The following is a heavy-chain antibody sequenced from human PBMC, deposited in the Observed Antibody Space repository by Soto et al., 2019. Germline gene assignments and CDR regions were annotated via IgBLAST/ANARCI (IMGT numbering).Heavy chain of an antibody. J-gene: IGHJ4*02. CDR2: ISGSGGST. CDR3: ARDIVVVPAANPHLNTDY. V-gene: IGHV3-23*01. Sequence: GGSLRLSCAASGFTFSSYAMSWVRQAPGKGLEWVSAISGSGGSTYYADSVKGRFTISRDNAKNSLYLQMNSLRAEDTAVYYCARDIVVVPAANPHLNTDYWGQGTLVTVSS. D-gene: IGHD2-2*01. CDR1: GFTFSSYA.